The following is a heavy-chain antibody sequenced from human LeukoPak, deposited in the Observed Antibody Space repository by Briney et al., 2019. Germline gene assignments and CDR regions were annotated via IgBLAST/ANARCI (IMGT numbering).Heavy chain of an antibody. CDR2: ISSSSSYI. CDR1: GFTFSSYS. CDR3: ARVDDYSNSLDY. Sequence: GGSLRLSCAASGFTFSSYSMNWVRQAPGKGLEWVSSISSSSSYIYYADSVKGRFTISRDNAKNSLYLQVNSLRAEDTAVYYCARVDDYSNSLDYWGQGTLVTVSS. V-gene: IGHV3-21*01. J-gene: IGHJ4*02. D-gene: IGHD4-11*01.